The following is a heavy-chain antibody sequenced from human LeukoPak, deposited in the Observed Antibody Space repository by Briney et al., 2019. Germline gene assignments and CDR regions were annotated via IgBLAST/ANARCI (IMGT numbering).Heavy chain of an antibody. CDR1: GYTFSTYG. V-gene: IGHV1-18*01. D-gene: IGHD6-19*01. CDR2: ISGYNDNT. J-gene: IGHJ4*02. CDR3: ARDGVAVAELLDY. Sequence: GASVKVSCKASGYTFSTYGISWVRQAPGQGLEWMGWISGYNDNTNSAQKFQGRVTMTTDTSTRTAYMELRSLRSEDTAVYYCARDGVAVAELLDYWGQGTLVTVSS.